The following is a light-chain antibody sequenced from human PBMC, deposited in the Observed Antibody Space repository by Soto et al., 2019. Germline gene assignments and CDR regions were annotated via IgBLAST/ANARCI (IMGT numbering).Light chain of an antibody. CDR2: YAS. V-gene: IGKV3-15*01. Sequence: EIMMTQSPATLSVSPGGRATLSCRASQSVSNNLAWYQQKPGQAPRLLSYYASTWATGIPARFSGSGSGTEFTLTISRLQSEDFALYYCQQYNNWPPITFGQGTRLEIK. CDR1: QSVSNN. J-gene: IGKJ5*01. CDR3: QQYNNWPPIT.